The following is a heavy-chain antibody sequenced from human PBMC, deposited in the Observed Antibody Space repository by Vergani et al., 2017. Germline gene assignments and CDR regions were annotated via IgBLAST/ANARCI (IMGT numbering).Heavy chain of an antibody. CDR1: GGSISSGSYY. CDR3: AREPSVAALQPRYYYYYYRDV. D-gene: IGHD6-6*01. V-gene: IGHV4-61*02. CDR2: IYTSGST. J-gene: IGHJ6*03. Sequence: QVQLQESGPGLVKPSQTLSLTCPVSGGSISSGSYYWSWIRQPAGKGLEWIGRIYTSGSTNYNPSLKSRVTMSVDTSKNQFSLKLSTVTAADTAVYYCAREPSVAALQPRYYYYYYRDVWGKGTTVTVSS.